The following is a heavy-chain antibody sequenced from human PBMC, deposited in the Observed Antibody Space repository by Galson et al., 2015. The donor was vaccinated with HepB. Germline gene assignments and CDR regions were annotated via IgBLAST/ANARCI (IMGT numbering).Heavy chain of an antibody. CDR1: GFDFSSWS. D-gene: IGHD5-12*01. V-gene: IGHV3-33*03. CDR3: ARGGFSGSYYLDN. Sequence: SLRLSCAASGFDFSSWSMHWVRQAPGKGLEWVAIIWFDDSNKYYADSVKGRFTISRDNSKNTLHVQMNSLRAEDTAVYYCARGGFSGSYYLDNWGQGTLVTVSS. J-gene: IGHJ4*02. CDR2: IWFDDSNK.